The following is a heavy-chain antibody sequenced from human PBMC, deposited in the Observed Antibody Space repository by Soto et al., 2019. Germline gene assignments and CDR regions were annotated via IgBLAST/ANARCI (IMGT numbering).Heavy chain of an antibody. Sequence: QVQLVESGGRVVQPGTSLRLSCAVSGFSFSTYGMHWVRQAPGKGLEWVAVIWHNGNNKYYADSVKGRFTISRDNSKNTLYLQMDILRAEDTAVYYCARDTSAGVDYWGQGTLVTVSS. CDR1: GFSFSTYG. V-gene: IGHV3-33*01. J-gene: IGHJ4*02. D-gene: IGHD2-15*01. CDR2: IWHNGNNK. CDR3: ARDTSAGVDY.